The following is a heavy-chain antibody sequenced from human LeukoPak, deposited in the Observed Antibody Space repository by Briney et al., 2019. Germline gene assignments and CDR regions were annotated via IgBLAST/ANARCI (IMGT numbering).Heavy chain of an antibody. Sequence: ASVKVSCKAPGYTFTGYYMHWVRQAPGQGLEWMGWINPNSGGTNYAQKFQGRVTMTRDTSISTAYMELSRLRSDDTAVYYCASEEYYGSGSYYINVLDYWGQGTLVTVSS. D-gene: IGHD3-10*01. V-gene: IGHV1-2*02. J-gene: IGHJ4*02. CDR3: ASEEYYGSGSYYINVLDY. CDR2: INPNSGGT. CDR1: GYTFTGYY.